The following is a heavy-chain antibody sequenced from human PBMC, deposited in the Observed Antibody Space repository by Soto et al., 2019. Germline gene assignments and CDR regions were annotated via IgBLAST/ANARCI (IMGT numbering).Heavy chain of an antibody. CDR2: IYHSGST. CDR1: GYSISSGYY. Sequence: SETLSLTCTVSGYSISSGYYWGWIRQPPGKGLEWIGSIYHSGSTYYNPSLKSRVTISVDTSKNRFSLKLSSVTAADTAVYYCASNSYCTNGVCYDYWGQGTLVTVSS. CDR3: ASNSYCTNGVCYDY. V-gene: IGHV4-38-2*02. J-gene: IGHJ4*02. D-gene: IGHD2-8*01.